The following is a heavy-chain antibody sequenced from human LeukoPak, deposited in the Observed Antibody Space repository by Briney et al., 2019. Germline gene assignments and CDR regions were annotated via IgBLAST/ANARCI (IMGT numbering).Heavy chain of an antibody. V-gene: IGHV3-23*01. CDR3: AKRVWFGEFYWFYR. J-gene: IGHJ5*02. Sequence: GESLRLSCAASGFTFSSYAMSWVRQAPGKGLEWVSAISGSGGSTYYADSVKGRFTISRDNSKNTLYLQMNSLRAEDTAVYYCAKRVWFGEFYWFYRWGQGTLVTVSS. D-gene: IGHD3-10*01. CDR2: ISGSGGST. CDR1: GFTFSSYA.